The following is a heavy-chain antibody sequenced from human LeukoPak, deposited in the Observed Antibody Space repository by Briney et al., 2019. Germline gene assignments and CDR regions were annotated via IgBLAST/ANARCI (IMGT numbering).Heavy chain of an antibody. CDR3: ARGEPPAIVVVTATSYNWFDP. Sequence: GASVKVSCKASGYTFTGYYMHWVRQAPGQGLERMGWINPNSGGTNYAQKFQGRVTMTRDTSTSTVYMELSSLRSEDTAVYYCARGEPPAIVVVTATSYNWFDPWGQGTLVTVSS. D-gene: IGHD2-21*02. CDR2: INPNSGGT. V-gene: IGHV1-2*02. CDR1: GYTFTGYY. J-gene: IGHJ5*02.